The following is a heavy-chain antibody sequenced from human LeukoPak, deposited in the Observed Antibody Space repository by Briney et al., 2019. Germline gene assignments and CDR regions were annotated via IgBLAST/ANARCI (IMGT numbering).Heavy chain of an antibody. CDR1: GFTFSDYY. CDR3: AKTLDYGGLIDY. D-gene: IGHD4-23*01. J-gene: IGHJ4*02. CDR2: ISSSGSTI. V-gene: IGHV3-11*01. Sequence: PGGSLRLPCAASGFTFSDYYMSWIRQAPGKGLEWVSYISSSGSTIYYADSVKGRFTISRDNAKNSLYLQMNSLRAEDTAVYYCAKTLDYGGLIDYWGQGTLVTVSS.